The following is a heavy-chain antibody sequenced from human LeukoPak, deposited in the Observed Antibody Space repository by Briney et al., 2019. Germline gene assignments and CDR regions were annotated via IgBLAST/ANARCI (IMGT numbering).Heavy chain of an antibody. CDR3: ARRLSVLNAFDI. CDR1: GITFSSYW. J-gene: IGHJ3*02. CDR2: IKEDGSEK. D-gene: IGHD2-8*02. V-gene: IGHV3-7*01. Sequence: PGGSLRLSCAASGITFSSYWMSWVRQAPGKGLEWVANIKEDGSEKYYVDSVKGRFTISRDNSKNSVYLQMKSLRAEDTAVYYCARRLSVLNAFDIWGQGTMVTVSS.